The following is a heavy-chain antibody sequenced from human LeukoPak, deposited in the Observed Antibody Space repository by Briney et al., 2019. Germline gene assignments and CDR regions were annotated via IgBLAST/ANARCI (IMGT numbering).Heavy chain of an antibody. CDR3: ARGLSPRINMVRGVRPPFRGVFDY. Sequence: SETLSLTCAVHGGSFSGYYWSWIRPPPGKGLEWIGEINHSGSTNYNPSLQSRVTISVDTSKNQFSLKFSSVTAADTAVYYCARGLSPRINMVRGVRPPFRGVFDYWGQGTLVTVSS. CDR2: INHSGST. D-gene: IGHD3-10*01. V-gene: IGHV4-34*01. J-gene: IGHJ4*02. CDR1: GGSFSGYY.